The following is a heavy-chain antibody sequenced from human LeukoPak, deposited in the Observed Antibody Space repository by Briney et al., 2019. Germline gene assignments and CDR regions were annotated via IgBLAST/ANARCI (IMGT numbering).Heavy chain of an antibody. CDR2: MYYSGST. V-gene: IGHV4-39*07. CDR1: GGSISSSGYY. J-gene: IGHJ6*03. Sequence: SETLSLTCTVSGGSISSSGYYWGWIRQPPGKGLEWIGSMYYSGSTYYNPSLKSRVTISLDTSKNQFSLKLSSVTAADTAVYYCARVVGLTGYSSSWYSGYYYYMDVWGKGTTVTVSS. D-gene: IGHD6-13*01. CDR3: ARVVGLTGYSSSWYSGYYYYMDV.